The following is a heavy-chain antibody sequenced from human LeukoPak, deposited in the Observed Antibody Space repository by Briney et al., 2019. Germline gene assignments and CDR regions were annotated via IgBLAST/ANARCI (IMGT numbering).Heavy chain of an antibody. CDR3: ARSNPQVE. J-gene: IGHJ4*02. CDR1: GFTVSSNY. V-gene: IGHV3-66*02. CDR2: VYSGGST. Sequence: GGSLRLSCAASGFTVSSNYMSWVRQAPGKGLEWVSVVYSGGSTYYADSVKGRFTISRDNSKNTLYLQMNSLRAEDSAVYYCARSNPQVEWGKGVLVTVSS.